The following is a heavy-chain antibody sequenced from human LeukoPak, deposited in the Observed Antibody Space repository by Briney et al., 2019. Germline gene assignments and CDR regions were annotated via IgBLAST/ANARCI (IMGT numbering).Heavy chain of an antibody. V-gene: IGHV3-23*01. Sequence: QPGGSLRLSCAASGFTFSSYAMSWVRQAPGKGLEWVSAISGSGGSTYYADSVKGRFTISRDNSKNTLYLQMNSLRAEDTAVYYCAKDGYYDSSSYYYSTYYFDYWGQGTLVTVSS. CDR1: GFTFSSYA. D-gene: IGHD3-22*01. J-gene: IGHJ4*02. CDR2: ISGSGGST. CDR3: AKDGYYDSSSYYYSTYYFDY.